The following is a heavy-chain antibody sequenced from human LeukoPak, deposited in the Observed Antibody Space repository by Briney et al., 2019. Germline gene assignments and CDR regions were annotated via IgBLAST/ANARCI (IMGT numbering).Heavy chain of an antibody. CDR2: IANDGRDK. J-gene: IGHJ4*02. CDR1: GFTFSGYA. CDR3: VRDRNTGAAGYYFDY. V-gene: IGHV3-30*04. D-gene: IGHD6-13*01. Sequence: GSLRLSCVASGFTFSGYAMHWVRQAPGKGLEWVAVIANDGRDKKSADSVKGRFTISRDNSKNTLYLQMNSLRAEDTAVYYCVRDRNTGAAGYYFDYWGQGTLVTVSS.